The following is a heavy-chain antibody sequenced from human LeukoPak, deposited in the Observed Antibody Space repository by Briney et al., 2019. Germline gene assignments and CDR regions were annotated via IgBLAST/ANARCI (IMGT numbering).Heavy chain of an antibody. J-gene: IGHJ4*02. D-gene: IGHD2-2*01. CDR1: GFTVITHA. V-gene: IGHV3-30-3*01. CDR2: ISYDGNNK. CDR3: AKDYWSSTSCFYFGY. Sequence: PGRSLRLSCAASGFTVITHAMHWVRQAPGKGLEWVALISYDGNNKYYADSVKGRFTISRDNSKNTLYLQMDSLRVEDTAVYYCAKDYWSSTSCFYFGYWGQGTLVTVSS.